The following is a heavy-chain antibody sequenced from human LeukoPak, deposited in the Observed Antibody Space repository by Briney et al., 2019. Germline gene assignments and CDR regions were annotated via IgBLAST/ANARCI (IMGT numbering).Heavy chain of an antibody. CDR1: GFTFSRYS. Sequence: PGGSLRLSCAASGFTFSRYSMNWVRQAPGKGLEWVSSISTSSSYIYYADSVKGRFTSSRDNAKNSLYLQMNSLRVEDTAGYYCVRDKGWQQFDQWGQGTLVTVSS. V-gene: IGHV3-21*01. J-gene: IGHJ4*02. CDR3: VRDKGWQQFDQ. CDR2: ISTSSSYI. D-gene: IGHD5-24*01.